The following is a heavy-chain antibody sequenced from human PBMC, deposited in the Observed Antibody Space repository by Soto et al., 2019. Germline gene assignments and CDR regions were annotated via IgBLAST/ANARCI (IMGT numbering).Heavy chain of an antibody. CDR3: SPGYYSSGWYFDY. J-gene: IGHJ4*02. CDR1: GLSFRSYG. CDR2: ISYDGSNK. D-gene: IGHD6-19*01. V-gene: IGHV3-30*03. Sequence: GGSLRLACAASGLSFRSYGMHWVLQAPGKGLERVAVISYDGSNKYYADSVKGRFTISRDNSKNTLYLQMNSLRAEDTAVYYCSPGYYSSGWYFDYWGQGTLVTVSS.